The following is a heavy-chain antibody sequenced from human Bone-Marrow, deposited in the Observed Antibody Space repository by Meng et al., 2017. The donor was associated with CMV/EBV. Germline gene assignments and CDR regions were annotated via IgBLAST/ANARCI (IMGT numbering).Heavy chain of an antibody. J-gene: IGHJ4*02. CDR1: GYTFTSYD. CDR2: MNPNSGNT. D-gene: IGHD3-22*01. V-gene: IGHV1-8*01. CDR3: ARGHYYDSSGYRRDGYYFDY. Sequence: ASVKVSCKASGYTFTSYDINWVRQATGQGLEWMGWMNPNSGNTGYAQKFQGRVTMTRNTSISTAYMELSSLRSEDTAVYYCARGHYYDSSGYRRDGYYFDYWGQGTLVTVSS.